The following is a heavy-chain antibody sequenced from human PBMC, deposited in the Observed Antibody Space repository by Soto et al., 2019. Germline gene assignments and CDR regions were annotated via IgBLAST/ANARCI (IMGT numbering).Heavy chain of an antibody. CDR1: GFTFSDFY. V-gene: IGHV3-11*06. CDR2: ISPNSNYR. J-gene: IGHJ4*02. Sequence: QIQLVESGGGLVKPGGSLRLSCEVSGFTFSDFYMSWLRQAPGKGLEWLSYISPNSNYRQYAESVKGRHTLSRDNAKNSLSLQMNSLRVEDTAVYYCVRGGGGGQFDSWGQGTLVTVSS. D-gene: IGHD2-21*01. CDR3: VRGGGGGQFDS.